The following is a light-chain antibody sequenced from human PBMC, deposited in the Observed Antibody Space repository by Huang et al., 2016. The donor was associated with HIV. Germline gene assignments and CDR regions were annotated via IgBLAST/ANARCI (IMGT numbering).Light chain of an antibody. CDR3: QQYDDWPRT. V-gene: IGKV3-15*01. Sequence: LTQSPITLSVSPGERAVLSCRASQHIGTDIAWYQQRPGQAPRLLIYDAFTRASGVPSRFSGSGSGADFTLSISGLQSEDFAVYYCQQYDDWPRTFGQGTKLEI. CDR2: DAF. CDR1: QHIGTD. J-gene: IGKJ1*01.